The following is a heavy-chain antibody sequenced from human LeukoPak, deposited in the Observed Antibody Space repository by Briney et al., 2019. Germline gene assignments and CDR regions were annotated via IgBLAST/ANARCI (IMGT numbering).Heavy chain of an antibody. J-gene: IGHJ4*02. D-gene: IGHD1-14*01. Sequence: ASVKVSCKASGYTSSNHDIHWVRQAPGQRLEWMGWINAGNGDTKYSQEFQGRVTITRDTSATTAYMELSSLRSEDMAVYYCTLYNYWGQGTLVTVSS. CDR2: INAGNGDT. V-gene: IGHV1-3*03. CDR1: GYTSSNHD. CDR3: TLYNY.